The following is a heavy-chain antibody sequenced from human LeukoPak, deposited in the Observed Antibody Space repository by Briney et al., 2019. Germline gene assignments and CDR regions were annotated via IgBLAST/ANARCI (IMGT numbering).Heavy chain of an antibody. CDR2: MNPNSGNT. J-gene: IGHJ6*03. Sequence: ASVKLSCKASGYTFTSYDSNWVRQATGQGLEWMGWMNPNSGNTGYAQKFQGRVTMTTNTSISTAYMELSSLRSEDTAVYYCARTLSGWGNYYYYYMDVWGKGTTVTISS. CDR1: GYTFTSYD. CDR3: ARTLSGWGNYYYYYMDV. V-gene: IGHV1-8*01. D-gene: IGHD6-19*01.